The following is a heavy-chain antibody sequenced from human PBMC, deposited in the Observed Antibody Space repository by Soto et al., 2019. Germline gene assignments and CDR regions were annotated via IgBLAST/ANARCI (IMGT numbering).Heavy chain of an antibody. CDR2: IRYSGDTT. V-gene: IGHV3-23*01. CDR1: GFTFSSYA. J-gene: IGHJ4*02. D-gene: IGHD3-10*01. Sequence: GGSLRLSCAASGFTFSSYAMSWVRQAPGKGLEWVSAIRYSGDTTYYTDSVKGRFTISRDNSQNTLYLQMNSLRAEDTAVYYCASDRGSGNDWGQGTLVTVAS. CDR3: ASDRGSGND.